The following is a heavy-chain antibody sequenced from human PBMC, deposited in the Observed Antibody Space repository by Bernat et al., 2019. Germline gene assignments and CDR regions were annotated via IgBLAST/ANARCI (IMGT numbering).Heavy chain of an antibody. CDR3: ARDRGATIWRV. CDR1: GESITSVGYY. Sequence: QVQLQESGPGLVKPSQTLSLTCTVSGESITSVGYYWSWIRQFPGKGLEWFGSINYSGTTYYTPSLKSRVNISVDTSKNQFSLKLNSVTASDTAVYYCARDRGATIWRVWGQGNLVTVSS. J-gene: IGHJ4*02. V-gene: IGHV4-31*03. CDR2: INYSGTT. D-gene: IGHD5-12*01.